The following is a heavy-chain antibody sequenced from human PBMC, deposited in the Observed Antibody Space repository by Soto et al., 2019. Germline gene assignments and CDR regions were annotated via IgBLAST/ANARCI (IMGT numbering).Heavy chain of an antibody. D-gene: IGHD4-17*01. CDR3: ARHGEYGDYYYYGMDV. J-gene: IGHJ6*02. CDR1: GYSFTSYW. Sequence: GESLKISCKGSGYSFTSYWISWVRQMPGKGLEWMGIIYPGDSDTRYSPSFQGQVTISADKSISTAYLQWSSLKASDTAMYYCARHGEYGDYYYYGMDVWGQGTTVTVSS. CDR2: IYPGDSDT. V-gene: IGHV5-51*01.